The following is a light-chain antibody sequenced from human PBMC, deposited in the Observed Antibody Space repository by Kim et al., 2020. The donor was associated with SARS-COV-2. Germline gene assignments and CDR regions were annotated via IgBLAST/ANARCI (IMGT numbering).Light chain of an antibody. J-gene: IGKJ4*01. V-gene: IGKV1-27*01. CDR1: QGISNS. CDR2: AAS. CDR3: QQHNSAPLT. Sequence: ASVGDRATLTCRASQGISNSLAWYQQKPGQVPQLLIYAASTLDSGVPSRFSGSGSGTDFTLTISSLQPEDVATYYCQQHNSAPLTFGGGTKVDIK.